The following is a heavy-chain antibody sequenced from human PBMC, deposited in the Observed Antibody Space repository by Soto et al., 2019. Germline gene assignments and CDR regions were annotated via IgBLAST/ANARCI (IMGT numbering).Heavy chain of an antibody. V-gene: IGHV2-5*02. D-gene: IGHD4-17*01. CDR2: IYWDDDK. J-gene: IGHJ4*02. CDR1: GFSLSTSGVG. Sequence: QITLKESGPPLVKPTQTLTLTCTFSGFSLSTSGVGVGWIRQPPGKALECLAVIYWDDDKRYSPSLKSRLTITKGTSKNQVVLTMTNMVPVDTATYYCAQRYGGNSHFDYWGQGTLVTVSS. CDR3: AQRYGGNSHFDY.